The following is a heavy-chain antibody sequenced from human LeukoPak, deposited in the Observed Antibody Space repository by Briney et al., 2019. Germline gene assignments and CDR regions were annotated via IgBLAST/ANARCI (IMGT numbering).Heavy chain of an antibody. CDR2: IYHRGST. V-gene: IGHV4-4*02. CDR3: VRAPRGRGVAEFGIPYFDY. Sequence: SKTLSLTCAVSGGSISSSNWWSWVRQSPGRGLEWIGEIYHRGSTKENPSLKSRLNMSVDKSKNEFSLKLRSVTAADTAVYYCVRAPRGRGVAEFGIPYFDYWGQGILVTVSS. D-gene: IGHD6-19*01. J-gene: IGHJ4*02. CDR1: GGSISSSNW.